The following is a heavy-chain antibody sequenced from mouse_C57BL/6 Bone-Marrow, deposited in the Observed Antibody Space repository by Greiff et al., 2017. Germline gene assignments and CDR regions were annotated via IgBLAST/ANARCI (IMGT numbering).Heavy chain of an antibody. V-gene: IGHV1-82*01. Sequence: QVQLQQSGPELVKPGASVKISCKASGYAFSSSWMNWVKQRPGKGLEWIGRIYPGDGDTNYNGKFKGKATLTADKSSSTAYMQLSSLTSEDSAVYFCAYGYDGGFAYWGQGTLVTVSA. J-gene: IGHJ3*01. D-gene: IGHD2-2*01. CDR3: AYGYDGGFAY. CDR1: GYAFSSSW. CDR2: IYPGDGDT.